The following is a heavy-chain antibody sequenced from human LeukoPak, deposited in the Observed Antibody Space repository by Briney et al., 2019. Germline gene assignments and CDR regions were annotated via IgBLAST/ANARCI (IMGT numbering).Heavy chain of an antibody. J-gene: IGHJ4*02. D-gene: IGHD3-22*01. CDR1: GFTFSNAW. Sequence: PGGFLRLSCAASGFTFSNAWMSWVRQAPGKGLEWVGRIKSKTDGGTTDYAAPVKGRFTISRDDSKNTLYLQMNSLKTEDTAVYYCTTDPMIVVVITWGQGTLVTVSS. CDR3: TTDPMIVVVIT. V-gene: IGHV3-15*01. CDR2: IKSKTDGGTT.